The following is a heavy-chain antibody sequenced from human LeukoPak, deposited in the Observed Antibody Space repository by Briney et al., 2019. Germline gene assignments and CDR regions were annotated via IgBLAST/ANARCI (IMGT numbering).Heavy chain of an antibody. Sequence: PPGGSLRLSCAASGFTFSSYWMSWVRQAPGKGLEWVANIKQDGSEKYYVDSVKGRFTISRDNAKNSLYLQMNSLRAEDTAVYYCARADYDYVWGSYRQYYFDYWGQGTLVTVSS. D-gene: IGHD3-16*02. V-gene: IGHV3-7*01. CDR2: IKQDGSEK. J-gene: IGHJ4*02. CDR1: GFTFSSYW. CDR3: ARADYDYVWGSYRQYYFDY.